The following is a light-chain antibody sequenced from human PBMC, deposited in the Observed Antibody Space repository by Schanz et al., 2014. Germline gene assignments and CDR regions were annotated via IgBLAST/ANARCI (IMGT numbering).Light chain of an antibody. CDR2: RDN. V-gene: IGLV1-47*01. Sequence: QSVLTQPPSASGTPGQTVTISCSGSSSDIGRNYVFWFQQLPGRAPKRLIYRDNQRSSGISDRLSASKSGTSASLAISGLRSEDEADYYCAAWDDSLSGWVFGGGTKLTVL. J-gene: IGLJ3*02. CDR1: SSDIGRNY. CDR3: AAWDDSLSGWV.